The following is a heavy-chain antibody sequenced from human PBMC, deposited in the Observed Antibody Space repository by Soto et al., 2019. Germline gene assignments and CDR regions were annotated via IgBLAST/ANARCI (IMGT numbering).Heavy chain of an antibody. CDR2: IYSSGST. V-gene: IGHV4-4*07. CDR1: GGSISSYY. J-gene: IGHJ4*02. D-gene: IGHD3-22*01. Sequence: RSLTCTISGGSISSYYWSWIRQPAGKGLEWIGRIYSSGSTNYNPSLKSRVTMSVDTSKNRFSLNLSSVTAADTAMYYCARGGGSSGDFDYWGQGTLVTVSS. CDR3: ARGGGSSGDFDY.